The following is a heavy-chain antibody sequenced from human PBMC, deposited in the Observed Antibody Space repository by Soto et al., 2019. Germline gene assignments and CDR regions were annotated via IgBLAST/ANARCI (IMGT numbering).Heavy chain of an antibody. D-gene: IGHD5-18*01. CDR1: GGSVSSGSYY. Sequence: SETLSLTCTASGGSVSSGSYYWSWIRQPPGKGLEWIGYIYYSGSTNYNPSLKSRVTISVDTSKNQFSLKLSSVTAADTAVYYCASNGYSPNRFDYWGQGTLVTVSS. CDR3: ASNGYSPNRFDY. V-gene: IGHV4-61*01. J-gene: IGHJ4*02. CDR2: IYYSGST.